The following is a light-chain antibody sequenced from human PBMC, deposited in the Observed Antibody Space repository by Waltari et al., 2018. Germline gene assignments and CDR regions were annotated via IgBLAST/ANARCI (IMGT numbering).Light chain of an antibody. CDR3: CAFAGRGFYV. CDR1: NRNVASSPL. Sequence: SAPTQTASVSGSPGQSITLPSTEINRNVASSPLISWYQRHPGGAPKLLIYEVSKRPSGVSTRFSGSKSGKTASLTISGLQAEDEAEYYCCAFAGRGFYVFGTGTRVTVL. CDR2: EVS. V-gene: IGLV2-23*02. J-gene: IGLJ1*01.